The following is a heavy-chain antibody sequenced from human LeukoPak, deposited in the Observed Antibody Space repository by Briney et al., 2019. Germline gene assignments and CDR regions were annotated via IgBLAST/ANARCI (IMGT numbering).Heavy chain of an antibody. CDR1: GGSISPWY. Sequence: SETLSLTCTVSGGSISPWYWSWIRQPPGKRLEWIGYIFYTGSTNHNPSLKSRLTMSVDTSKNQFSLKLSSVTAADTAVYYCARDLNDYVWGSYRYTDYWGQGTLVTVSS. CDR2: IFYTGST. J-gene: IGHJ4*02. V-gene: IGHV4-59*12. D-gene: IGHD3-16*02. CDR3: ARDLNDYVWGSYRYTDY.